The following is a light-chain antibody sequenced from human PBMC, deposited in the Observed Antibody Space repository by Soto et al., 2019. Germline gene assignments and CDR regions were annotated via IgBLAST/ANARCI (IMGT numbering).Light chain of an antibody. V-gene: IGKV3-15*01. Sequence: EIVMTQSPATLSVSPGERATLSSRASQSVGSNLAWYQQKPGQAPGLLIYGASTMATVIPARFSGSGSGTEFTLTMSSLQSEDFVVYYCQQLTFGQGTKLEIK. J-gene: IGKJ2*01. CDR2: GAS. CDR3: QQLT. CDR1: QSVGSN.